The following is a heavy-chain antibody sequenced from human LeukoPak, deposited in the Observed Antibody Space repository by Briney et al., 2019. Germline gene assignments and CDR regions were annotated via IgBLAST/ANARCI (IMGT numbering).Heavy chain of an antibody. CDR2: ISSSGSTI. V-gene: IGHV3-11*01. CDR3: ARDRGDIVVVVAATNAFDI. J-gene: IGHJ3*02. Sequence: GGSLRLSCAASGFTFSDYYMSWIRRAPGKGLEWVSYISSSGSTIYYADSVKGRFTISRDNAKNSLYLQMNSLRAEDTAVYYCARDRGDIVVVVAATNAFDIWGQGTMVTVSS. CDR1: GFTFSDYY. D-gene: IGHD2-15*01.